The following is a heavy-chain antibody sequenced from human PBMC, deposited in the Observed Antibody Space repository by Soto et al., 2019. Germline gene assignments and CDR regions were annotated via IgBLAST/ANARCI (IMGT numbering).Heavy chain of an antibody. CDR3: ARDHDYYDSSSYYYSLPLQH. J-gene: IGHJ1*01. CDR2: ISYDGSNK. D-gene: IGHD3-22*01. Sequence: GGSLRLCCAASEFTFSSYAMHWVRQAPGKGLEWVAVISYDGSNKYYADSVKGRYNISRDNSKNTLYLKMNSLRAEDTAVYYCARDHDYYDSSSYYYSLPLQHWGQGTLVTVSA. V-gene: IGHV3-30*01. CDR1: EFTFSSYA.